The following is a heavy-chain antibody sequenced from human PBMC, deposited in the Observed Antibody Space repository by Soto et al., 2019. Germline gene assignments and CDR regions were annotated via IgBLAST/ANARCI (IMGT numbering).Heavy chain of an antibody. D-gene: IGHD5-18*01. CDR3: TTEMVDTPMVILY. CDR1: GFIFNNYA. Sequence: LRLSCAASGFIFNNYAMSWVRQAPGEGLEWVGRIKSKTDGGTTDYAAPVKGRFTISRDDSKNTVYLQMNSLKTEDTAVYYCTTEMVDTPMVILYWGQGTLVTVS. J-gene: IGHJ4*02. V-gene: IGHV3-15*01. CDR2: IKSKTDGGTT.